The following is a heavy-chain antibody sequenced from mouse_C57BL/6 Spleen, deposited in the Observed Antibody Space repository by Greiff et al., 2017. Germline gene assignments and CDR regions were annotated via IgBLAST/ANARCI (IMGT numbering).Heavy chain of an antibody. V-gene: IGHV1-4*01. D-gene: IGHD2-4*01. CDR2: INPSSGYT. Sequence: VQLQQSGAELARPGASVKMSCKASGYTFTSYTMHWVKQRPGQGLEWIGYINPSSGYTKYNQKFKDKATLTADKSSSTADQQLSSMTAEDSADYYCARGDYDYVTAYWGQGTLVTVSA. J-gene: IGHJ3*01. CDR1: GYTFTSYT. CDR3: ARGDYDYVTAY.